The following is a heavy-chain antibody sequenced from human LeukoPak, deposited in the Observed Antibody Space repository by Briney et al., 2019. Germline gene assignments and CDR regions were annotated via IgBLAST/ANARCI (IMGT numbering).Heavy chain of an antibody. V-gene: IGHV3-30-3*01. J-gene: IGHJ6*02. CDR3: ARDLWELLGDYYGMDV. CDR1: GFTFSSYA. D-gene: IGHD1-26*01. CDR2: ISYDGSNK. Sequence: GGSLRLSCAASGFTFSSYAMHWVRQAPGKGLEWVAVISYDGSNKYYADSVKGRFTISRDNSKNTLYLQMNSLRAEDTAVYYCARDLWELLGDYYGMDVWGQGTTVTVSS.